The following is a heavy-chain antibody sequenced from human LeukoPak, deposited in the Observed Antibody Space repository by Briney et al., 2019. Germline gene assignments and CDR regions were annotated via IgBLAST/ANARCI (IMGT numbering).Heavy chain of an antibody. CDR2: MNPNSGNT. CDR1: GYTFTSYD. CDR3: ARAGHCSGTNCYMEGFDY. J-gene: IGHJ4*02. D-gene: IGHD2-2*02. Sequence: ASVKVSCKASGYTFTSYDINWVRQATGQGLEWMGWMNPNSGNTGYAQKFQGRVTITRNTSISTAYMELSSLRSEDTAVYYCARAGHCSGTNCYMEGFDYWGQGTLVTVSS. V-gene: IGHV1-8*03.